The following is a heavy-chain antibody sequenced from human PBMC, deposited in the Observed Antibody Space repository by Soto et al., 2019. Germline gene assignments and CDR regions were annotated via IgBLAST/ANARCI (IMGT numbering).Heavy chain of an antibody. CDR1: GFTFSSYA. Sequence: GGSLRLSCAASGFTFSSYAMSWVRQAPGKGLEWVSAISGSGGSTYYADSVKGRFTISRDNSKNTLYLQMNSLRAEDTAVYYCAKEGASPGDYYYYYYMDVWSKGTTVTVSS. J-gene: IGHJ6*03. CDR2: ISGSGGST. D-gene: IGHD3-10*01. CDR3: AKEGASPGDYYYYYYMDV. V-gene: IGHV3-23*01.